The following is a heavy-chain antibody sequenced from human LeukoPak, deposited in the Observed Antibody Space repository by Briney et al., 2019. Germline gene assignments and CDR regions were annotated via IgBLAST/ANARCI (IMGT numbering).Heavy chain of an antibody. CDR3: ARDHLYYEISGPRFDN. CDR1: GGSFSGYY. D-gene: IGHD3-16*01. CDR2: INHSGST. Sequence: PSETLSLTCAVYGGSFSGYYWSWIRQPPGKGLEWIGEINHSGSTNYNPSLKSRVTISVDTSKNQFSLKLSSVTAADTAVYYCARDHLYYEISGPRFDNWGQGTRVTVSS. V-gene: IGHV4-34*01. J-gene: IGHJ4*02.